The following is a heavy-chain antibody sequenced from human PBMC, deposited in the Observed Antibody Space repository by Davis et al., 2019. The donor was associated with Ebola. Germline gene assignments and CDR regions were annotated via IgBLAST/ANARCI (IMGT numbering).Heavy chain of an antibody. CDR1: GFTFTNHW. CDR3: GRSPRRLDGY. J-gene: IGHJ4*02. Sequence: PGGSLRLSCAVSGFTFTNHWMNWVRQAPGKGREWVANISPDGSEKKYVDSVKGRFTISRDNVKNSLYLQMNNLRAEDTAVYYCGRSPRRLDGYWGQGTLVTVSS. D-gene: IGHD6-19*01. CDR2: ISPDGSEK. V-gene: IGHV3-7*01.